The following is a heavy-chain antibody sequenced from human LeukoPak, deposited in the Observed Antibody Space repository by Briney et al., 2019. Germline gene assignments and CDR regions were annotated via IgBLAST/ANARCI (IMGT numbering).Heavy chain of an antibody. D-gene: IGHD2-2*01. Sequence: GASVKVSCKASGYTFRDFGISWVRQAPGQGLEWMGWITTYNGNTNYIQKLQGRVTMTTDTSTSTAYMELRSLRSDDTAVYYCARDRPLGPDIVVVPVLGSGYYGMDVWGQGTTATVSS. CDR3: ARDRPLGPDIVVVPVLGSGYYGMDV. V-gene: IGHV1-18*01. CDR1: GYTFRDFG. CDR2: ITTYNGNT. J-gene: IGHJ6*02.